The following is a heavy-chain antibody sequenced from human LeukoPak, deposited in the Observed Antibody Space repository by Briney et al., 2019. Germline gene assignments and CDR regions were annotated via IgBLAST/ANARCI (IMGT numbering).Heavy chain of an antibody. CDR1: GFIFGDYT. D-gene: IGHD1-26*01. V-gene: IGHV3-9*01. CDR2: IGWHGGAI. CDR3: AKDRSSRSSYGDAFDI. J-gene: IGHJ3*02. Sequence: GRSLRLSRAASGFIFGDYTLHWVRLAPGKGLEWVSGIGWHGGAIGYADSVKGRFTISRDNAKNSLYLQMNGLTAEDTALYYCAKDRSSRSSYGDAFDIWGQGTVVTVSS.